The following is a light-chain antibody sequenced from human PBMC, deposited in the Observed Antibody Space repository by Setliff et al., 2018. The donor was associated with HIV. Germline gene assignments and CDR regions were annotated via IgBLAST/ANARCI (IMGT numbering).Light chain of an antibody. Sequence: QSVLTQPASVSGSPGQSITIYCTGTSSDVGNYNLVSWYQQHPGKAPKVMIFEVSKRPSGVSSRFSGSKSGNTASLTISGLQTEDEAEYYCCSYASSGSLVFGTGTKVTV. CDR1: SSDVGNYNL. CDR2: EVS. V-gene: IGLV2-23*02. CDR3: CSYASSGSLV. J-gene: IGLJ1*01.